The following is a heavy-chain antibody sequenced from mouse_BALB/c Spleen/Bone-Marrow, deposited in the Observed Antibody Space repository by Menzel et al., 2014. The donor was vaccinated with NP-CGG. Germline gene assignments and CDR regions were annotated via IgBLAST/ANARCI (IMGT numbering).Heavy chain of an antibody. Sequence: EVQLQQSGGGLVQPGGSLKLSCAASGFTFSYYTMSWVRQTPEKRLEWVAYISNGGSTTYHPDTVKGRFTISRDNAKNTLYLQMSSLKSEDTAMYYCARHEDGYYDAMDYWGQGTSVTVSS. CDR2: ISNGGSTT. CDR3: ARHEDGYYDAMDY. CDR1: GFTFSYYT. D-gene: IGHD2-3*01. J-gene: IGHJ4*01. V-gene: IGHV5-12-2*01.